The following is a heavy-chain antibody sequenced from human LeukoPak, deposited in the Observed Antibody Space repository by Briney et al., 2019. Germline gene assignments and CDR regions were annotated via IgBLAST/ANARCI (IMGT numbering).Heavy chain of an antibody. Sequence: GGSLRLSCAASGFTFSSYSMNWVRQAPGKGLEWVSSISSSSSYIYYADSVKGRFTISRDNAKNSLYLQMNSLRAEDTAVYYCARTRSSYGSGSYYYGLDWFDPWGQGTLDTVSS. V-gene: IGHV3-21*01. CDR2: ISSSSSYI. CDR3: ARTRSSYGSGSYYYGLDWFDP. D-gene: IGHD3-10*01. CDR1: GFTFSSYS. J-gene: IGHJ5*02.